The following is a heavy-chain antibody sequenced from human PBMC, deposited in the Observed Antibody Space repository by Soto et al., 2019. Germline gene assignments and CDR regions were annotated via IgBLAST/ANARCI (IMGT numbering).Heavy chain of an antibody. CDR2: IFPSGTT. J-gene: IGHJ4*02. V-gene: IGHV4-30-2*01. CDR3: ARSRESDY. Sequence: TLSLTCGVSGVSLSGETYSWNWIRQPPGKGLECIGYIFPSGTTYYNPSLKSRVTISIDVSKNQFSLSLRSLTAADTAVYYCARSRESDYWSQGNLVTVSS. CDR1: GVSLSGETYS.